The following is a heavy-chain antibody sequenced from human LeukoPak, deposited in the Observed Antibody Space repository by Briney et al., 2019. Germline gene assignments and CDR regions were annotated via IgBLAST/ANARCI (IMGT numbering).Heavy chain of an antibody. V-gene: IGHV3-64D*06. CDR3: VKHFDY. CDR2: IDSNGGST. CDR1: GFTFSSYT. J-gene: IGHJ4*02. Sequence: PGGTLRLSCSASGFTFSSYTIHWVRHAPGKGLEYVSAIDSNGGSTYYADSVKGRFTISRDNSKNTLYLQMSSLRAEDTAVYYCVKHFDYWGQGTLVTVSS.